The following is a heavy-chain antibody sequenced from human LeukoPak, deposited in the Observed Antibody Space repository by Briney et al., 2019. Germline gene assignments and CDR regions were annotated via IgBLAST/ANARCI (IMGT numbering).Heavy chain of an antibody. CDR1: GGSISSSSYY. CDR2: IYYSGST. J-gene: IGHJ3*02. Sequence: PSETLSLTCTVSGGSISSSSYYWGWIRQPPGKGLEWIGSIYYSGSTYYNPSLKSRVTISVDTSKNQFSLKLSSVTAADTAVYYCARGPYIFVTSDAFDIRGQGTMVTVSS. CDR3: ARGPYIFVTSDAFDI. D-gene: IGHD3-9*01. V-gene: IGHV4-39*01.